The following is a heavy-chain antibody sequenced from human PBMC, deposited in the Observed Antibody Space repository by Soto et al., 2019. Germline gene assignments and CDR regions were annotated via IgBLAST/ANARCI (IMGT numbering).Heavy chain of an antibody. Sequence: SETLSLTCTVSGVSISSYNWSWVRQPPGKGLEWIGDIYYSGGTNYNRSVKSQVTISVDKSKNQLSLKLTCVTSVDTAVYYCARCYAQNGFDPWGQGTLVTVSS. V-gene: IGHV4-59*01. CDR3: ARCYAQNGFDP. J-gene: IGHJ5*02. CDR2: IYYSGGT. CDR1: GVSISSYN. D-gene: IGHD2-2*01.